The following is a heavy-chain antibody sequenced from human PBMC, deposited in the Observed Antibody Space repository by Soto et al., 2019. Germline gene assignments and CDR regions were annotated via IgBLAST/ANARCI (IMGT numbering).Heavy chain of an antibody. CDR2: MSSST. CDR1: GFTFSNYA. V-gene: IGHV3-23*01. D-gene: IGHD6-19*01. Sequence: PGWSLRLSCVVSGFTFSNYAMTWVRQAPGKGLEWVSSMSSSTYYTDSVKGRFTISRDNSKNTLYLQMNSLRAQDTAMYYCAKGSSWSEFEDCGQGTLVTVSS. J-gene: IGHJ4*02. CDR3: AKGSSWSEFED.